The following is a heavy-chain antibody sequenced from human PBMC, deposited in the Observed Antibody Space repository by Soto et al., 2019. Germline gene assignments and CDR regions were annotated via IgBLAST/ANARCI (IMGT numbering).Heavy chain of an antibody. CDR1: GGTFSSYA. J-gene: IGHJ6*02. Sequence: QVQLVQSGAEVKKPGSSVKVSCKASGGTFSSYAISWVRQAPGQGLEWMGGIIPIFGTANYAQKFQGRVTITADESTSTAYMELSSLRSEDTAVYYCARCIAARLPPGYYYYGMDVWGQGTTVTVSS. CDR2: IIPIFGTA. V-gene: IGHV1-69*01. D-gene: IGHD6-6*01. CDR3: ARCIAARLPPGYYYYGMDV.